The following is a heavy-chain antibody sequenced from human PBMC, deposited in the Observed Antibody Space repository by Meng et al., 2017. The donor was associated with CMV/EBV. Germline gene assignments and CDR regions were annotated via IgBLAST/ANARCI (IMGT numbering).Heavy chain of an antibody. CDR1: GFTFSSYW. CDR3: AIDVTGAGIVVVPAASVQGGMDV. V-gene: IGHV3-74*01. D-gene: IGHD2-2*01. Sequence: GESLKISCAASGFTFSSYWMHWVRQAPGKGLVWVSRINSDGSSTSYADSVKGRFTISRDNAKNTLYLQMNSLRAEDTAVYYCAIDVTGAGIVVVPAASVQGGMDVWGQGTTVTVSS. CDR2: INSDGSST. J-gene: IGHJ6*02.